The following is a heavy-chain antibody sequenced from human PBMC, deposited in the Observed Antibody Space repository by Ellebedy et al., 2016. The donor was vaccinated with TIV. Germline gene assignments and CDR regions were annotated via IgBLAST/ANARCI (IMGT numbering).Heavy chain of an antibody. D-gene: IGHD1/OR15-1a*01. V-gene: IGHV3-7*03. CDR1: GFTFSNYW. J-gene: IGHJ3*01. CDR3: ARDYRNKGFDV. CDR2: IKHDGSEK. Sequence: PGGSLRLSCAASGFTFSNYWMSWVRQAPGKGLEWVANIKHDGSEKYYVDSVKGRFTVSRDNAKNSMYLQMNSLRADDTAVYYCARDYRNKGFDVWGQGTMVTVSS.